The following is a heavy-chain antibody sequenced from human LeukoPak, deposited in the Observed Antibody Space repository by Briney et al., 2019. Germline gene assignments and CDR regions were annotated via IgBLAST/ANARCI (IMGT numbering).Heavy chain of an antibody. J-gene: IGHJ1*01. CDR2: TNPKSGDT. CDR3: ARCAGGSSWFFSENTYFHP. CDR1: VYTFLDYY. D-gene: IGHD6-13*01. V-gene: IGHV1-2*02. Sequence: GASVKVSCKPSVYTFLDYYIHWVRQAPGQGLEWIGCTNPKSGDTRYSQTFQGRLTLTTNMYSNTAYMEFHSLRPDDTAVYYCARCAGGSSWFFSENTYFHPWGQGSLV.